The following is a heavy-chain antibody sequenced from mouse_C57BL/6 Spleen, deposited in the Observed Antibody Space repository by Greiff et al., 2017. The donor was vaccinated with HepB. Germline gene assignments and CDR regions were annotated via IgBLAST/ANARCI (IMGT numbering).Heavy chain of an antibody. Sequence: EVQRVESGGGLVKPGGSLKLSCAASGFTFSSYAMSWVRQTPEKRLEWVATISDGGSYTYYPDNVKGRFTISRDNAKNNLYLQMSHLKSEDTAMYYCARDNYGNLDWYFDVWGTGTTVTVSS. J-gene: IGHJ1*03. CDR1: GFTFSSYA. D-gene: IGHD2-1*01. V-gene: IGHV5-4*01. CDR3: ARDNYGNLDWYFDV. CDR2: ISDGGSYT.